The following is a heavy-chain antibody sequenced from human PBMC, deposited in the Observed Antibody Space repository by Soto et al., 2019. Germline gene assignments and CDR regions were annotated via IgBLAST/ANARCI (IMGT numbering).Heavy chain of an antibody. J-gene: IGHJ6*02. CDR1: GGDFNSYT. V-gene: IGHV1-69*02. CDR3: AQLWFGELWHGMDV. Sequence: QLVQSGAEVKKPGSSVKVSCRASGGDFNSYTISWVRQAPGQGPEWMGTIIPILDVAKNAQKFQGRVTITADKSTSTGYLELRSLRSDDTGVYYCAQLWFGELWHGMDVWGQGTTVTVSS. D-gene: IGHD3-10*01. CDR2: IIPILDVA.